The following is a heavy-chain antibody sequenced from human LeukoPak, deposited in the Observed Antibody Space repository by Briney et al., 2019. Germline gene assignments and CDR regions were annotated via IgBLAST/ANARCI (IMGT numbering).Heavy chain of an antibody. CDR1: GFTFSSYN. J-gene: IGHJ4*02. V-gene: IGHV3-21*05. CDR3: GVDGGY. CDR2: ISASTTLK. D-gene: IGHD2-15*01. Sequence: GGSLRLSCAASGFTFSSYNMNWVRQAPGKGLEWVSYISASTTLKYYADSVKGRVTISRDNAKNSLYLQMNSLRAEDTAVYYCGVDGGYWGQGTLVTVSS.